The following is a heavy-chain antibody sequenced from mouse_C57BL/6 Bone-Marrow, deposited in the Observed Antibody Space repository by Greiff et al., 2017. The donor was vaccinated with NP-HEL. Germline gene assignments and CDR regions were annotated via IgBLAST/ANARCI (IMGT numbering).Heavy chain of an antibody. Sequence: QVQLQQPGTELVKPGASVKLSCKASGYTFTSYWMHWVKQRPGQGLEWIGNINPSNGGTNYNEKFKSKATLTVDKSSSTAYMQLSSLTSEDSAVYYCARNDKFIDGNYEGFDYWGQGTTLTVSS. CDR1: GYTFTSYW. V-gene: IGHV1-53*01. D-gene: IGHD2-1*01. CDR3: ARNDKFIDGNYEGFDY. J-gene: IGHJ2*01. CDR2: INPSNGGT.